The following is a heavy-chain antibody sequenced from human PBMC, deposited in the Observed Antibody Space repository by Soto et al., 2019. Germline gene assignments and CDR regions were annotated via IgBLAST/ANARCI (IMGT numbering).Heavy chain of an antibody. V-gene: IGHV1-18*01. CDR3: ARVRFGDPFDF. CDR2: FNPDNQNT. D-gene: IGHD3-16*01. J-gene: IGHJ4*02. Sequence: ASVKVSCKVSGYRFTTYGINWVRQAPGQGLEWVGWFNPDNQNTNYARKFQDRVSLTTDSSTNTAYMELRDLRSDDTAVYYCARVRFGDPFDFWGQGSLVTVSS. CDR1: GYRFTTYG.